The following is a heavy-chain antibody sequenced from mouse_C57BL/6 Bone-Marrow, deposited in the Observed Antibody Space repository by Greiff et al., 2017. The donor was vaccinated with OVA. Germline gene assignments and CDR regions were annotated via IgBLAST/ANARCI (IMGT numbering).Heavy chain of an antibody. CDR2: INPYNGDT. V-gene: IGHV1-20*01. Sequence: EVQLVESGPELVKPGDSVKISCKASGYSFTGYFMNWVMQSHGKSLEWIGRINPYNGDTFYNQKFKGKATLTVDKSSSTAHMELRSLTSEDSAVYYCARRDYGSSLRWYFDVWGTGTTVTVSS. CDR1: GYSFTGYF. D-gene: IGHD1-1*01. J-gene: IGHJ1*03. CDR3: ARRDYGSSLRWYFDV.